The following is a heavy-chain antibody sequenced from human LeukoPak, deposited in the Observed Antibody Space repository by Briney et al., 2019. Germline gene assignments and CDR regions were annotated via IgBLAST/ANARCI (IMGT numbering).Heavy chain of an antibody. V-gene: IGHV3-49*03. D-gene: IGHD1-26*01. CDR1: GFTFGDYA. CDR2: IRSKPFGGTT. Sequence: HPGRSLRLSCTASGFTFGDYAMSWFRQAPGKGLEWVGFIRSKPFGGTTEYAASVKGRFIISRDDSKSIAHLQMSSLRTEDTAVYYCARTIVGVMTHIREWGQGTLVTVSS. CDR3: ARTIVGVMTHIRE. J-gene: IGHJ4*02.